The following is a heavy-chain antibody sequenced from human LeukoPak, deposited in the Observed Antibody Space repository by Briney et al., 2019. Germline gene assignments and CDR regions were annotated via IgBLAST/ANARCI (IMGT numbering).Heavy chain of an antibody. CDR3: AMQTTDILTGYYSSYFDY. Sequence: SETLSLTCAVYGGSFSGYYWSWIRQPPGKGLEWIGEINHSGSTNYNPSLKSRVTISVDTSKNQFSLKLSSVTAADTAVYYCAMQTTDILTGYYSSYFDYWGQGTLVTVSS. CDR2: INHSGST. D-gene: IGHD3-9*01. V-gene: IGHV4-34*01. CDR1: GGSFSGYY. J-gene: IGHJ4*02.